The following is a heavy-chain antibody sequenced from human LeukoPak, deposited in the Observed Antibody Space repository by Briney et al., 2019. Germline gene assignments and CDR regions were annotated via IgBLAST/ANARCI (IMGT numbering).Heavy chain of an antibody. CDR1: GDSVSSNSAA. Sequence: SQTLSLTCAISGDSVSSNSAAWNWIRQSPSRGLEWLGRTYYRSKWYNDYAVSVKSRITINPDTSKNQFSLKVMSVTAADTAVYYCARRTDSQTSNYFDSWGQGTLVTVSS. CDR2: TYYRSKWYN. V-gene: IGHV6-1*01. D-gene: IGHD5-18*01. CDR3: ARRTDSQTSNYFDS. J-gene: IGHJ5*01.